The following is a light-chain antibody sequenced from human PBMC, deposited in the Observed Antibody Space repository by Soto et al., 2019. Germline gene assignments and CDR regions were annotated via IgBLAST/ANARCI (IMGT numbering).Light chain of an antibody. Sequence: QSVLTQPASVSGSPGQSITISCTGTSSDVGGYNYVSWYQQHPGKAPKLMIYEVSNRPSGVSNRFSGSTSGNTSFLTIAGLQAEDEADYYCSSYSSSSTSIGYSAEGRNFNWVFGGGTKLTVL. CDR2: EVS. CDR1: SSDVGGYNY. CDR3: SSYSSSSTSIGYSAEGRNFNWV. J-gene: IGLJ3*02. V-gene: IGLV2-14*01.